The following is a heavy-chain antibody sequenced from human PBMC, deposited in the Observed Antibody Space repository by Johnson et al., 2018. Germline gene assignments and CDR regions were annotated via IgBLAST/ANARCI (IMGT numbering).Heavy chain of an antibody. CDR1: GFTFNNAW. J-gene: IGHJ1*01. D-gene: IGHD3-16*01. CDR2: LKSNTSGGTS. V-gene: IGHV3-15*01. CDR3: VLDLPGGDAWLGYCQH. Sequence: EVQLVESGGGLVKPGGSVRISCAASGFTFNNAWMSWVRQAPGKGLEWVGRLKSNTSGGTSYYAAPVKGRFTIPRDDSKSTLYLQMDSLKTEDTAVYYCVLDLPGGDAWLGYCQHWGQGTLVTVAS.